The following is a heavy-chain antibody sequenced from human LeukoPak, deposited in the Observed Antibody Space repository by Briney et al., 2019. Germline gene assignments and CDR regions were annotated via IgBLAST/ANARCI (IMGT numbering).Heavy chain of an antibody. V-gene: IGHV4-39*01. CDR3: GKDSHLDV. CDR1: GGSIRGTDLF. J-gene: IGHJ6*02. CDR2: IHSTGNS. Sequence: PSETLSLTCTVSGGSIRGTDLFWGWIRQLPGKGLEWIGNIHSTGNSFCNPSLKSRVTISVDTSKNQFSLRLSSVTAADTAVYYCGKDSHLDVWGHGTTVTVSS. D-gene: IGHD2-15*01.